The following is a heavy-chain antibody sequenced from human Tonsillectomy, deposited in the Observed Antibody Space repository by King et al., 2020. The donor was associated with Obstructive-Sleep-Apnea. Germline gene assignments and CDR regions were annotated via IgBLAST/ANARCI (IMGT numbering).Heavy chain of an antibody. V-gene: IGHV3-30*02. Sequence: VQLVESGGGVVQPGGSLRLSCAASGFTFINYGMHWVRQAPGKGLERVAFIRYEGSQKYHADSVKGRFTISRDNAKNTLDLQMNSLRAEDTAMYYCAKGWGNYFDYWGQGTLVTVSS. CDR3: AKGWGNYFDY. CDR1: GFTFINYG. J-gene: IGHJ4*02. D-gene: IGHD7-27*01. CDR2: IRYEGSQK.